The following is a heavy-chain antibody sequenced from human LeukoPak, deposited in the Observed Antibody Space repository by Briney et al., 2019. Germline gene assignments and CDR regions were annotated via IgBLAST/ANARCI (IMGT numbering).Heavy chain of an antibody. CDR3: ARGWSSSSLWFHP. CDR1: GGSINSYY. CDR2: IYYSGST. J-gene: IGHJ5*02. Sequence: SETLSLTCTVSGGSINSYYWSWIRQPPGKGLEWIGYIYYSGSTNYNPSLKSRVTISVDTSKKQFSLKLSSVTAADTAVYYCARGWSSSSLWFHPWGQGTLVTVSS. D-gene: IGHD6-6*01. V-gene: IGHV4-59*01.